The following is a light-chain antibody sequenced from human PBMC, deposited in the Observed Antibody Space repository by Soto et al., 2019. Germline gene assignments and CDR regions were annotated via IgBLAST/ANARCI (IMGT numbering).Light chain of an antibody. CDR2: LNSDGSH. Sequence: QPVLTQSPSASASLGASVKFTCTLSSGHSSYAIAWHQQQPEKGLRYLMKLNSDGSHNKGDGIPDRFSGSSSGAERYLTISGLQSEDEADYYCQTWDTGSVIFGGGTKLTVL. CDR1: SGHSSYA. CDR3: QTWDTGSVI. J-gene: IGLJ2*01. V-gene: IGLV4-69*01.